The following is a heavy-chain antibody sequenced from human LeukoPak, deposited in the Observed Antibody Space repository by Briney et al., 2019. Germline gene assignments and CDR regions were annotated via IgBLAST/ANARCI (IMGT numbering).Heavy chain of an antibody. D-gene: IGHD1-26*01. J-gene: IGHJ4*02. CDR3: ARASHYSGSADY. CDR1: GGSISSYY. Sequence: ASETLSLTCTVSGGSISSYYWSWIRQPPGRGLEWIGYIYYSGSTNCNPSLKSRVTISVDTSKNQFSLKLSSVTAADTAVYYCARASHYSGSADYWGQGTLVTVSS. V-gene: IGHV4-59*08. CDR2: IYYSGST.